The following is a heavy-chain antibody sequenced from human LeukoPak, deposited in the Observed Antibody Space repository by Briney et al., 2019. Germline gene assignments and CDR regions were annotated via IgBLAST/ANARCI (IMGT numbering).Heavy chain of an antibody. J-gene: IGHJ3*02. V-gene: IGHV1-18*01. Sequence: ASGKVSCKDTGYTFAGYGVSWVRKAHEQGPEWMGWISAYNGNTNYAQKFQGRVTMTTDPSTNTVYMELRSLRSDDTAVYYCARENRYCSGGSCYSVASDDAFDIWGQGTMVTVSS. CDR2: ISAYNGNT. CDR1: GYTFAGYG. CDR3: ARENRYCSGGSCYSVASDDAFDI. D-gene: IGHD2-15*01.